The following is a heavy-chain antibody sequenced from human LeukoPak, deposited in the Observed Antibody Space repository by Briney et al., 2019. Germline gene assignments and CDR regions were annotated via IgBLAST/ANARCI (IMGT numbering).Heavy chain of an antibody. J-gene: IGHJ5*01. Sequence: PSETLSLTCTVSGGSISSSSYYWGWIRQPPGKGLEWIGHIHYSGSTSYNPSLKSRVTISVDTSKNQFSLRLTAVTAADTAVYFCARESGLNWSDPWGQGTLVTVSS. CDR3: ARESGLNWSDP. CDR2: IHYSGST. CDR1: GGSISSSSYY. D-gene: IGHD3/OR15-3a*01. V-gene: IGHV4-61*01.